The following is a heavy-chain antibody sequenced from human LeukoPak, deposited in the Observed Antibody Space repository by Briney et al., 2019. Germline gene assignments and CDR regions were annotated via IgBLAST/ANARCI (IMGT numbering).Heavy chain of an antibody. D-gene: IGHD3-10*01. Sequence: PSGTLSLTCAVSGGSISSSNWWSWVRQPPGKGLEWIGEIYHSGSTNYNPSLKSRVTISVDKSKNQFSLKLSSVTAADTAVYYCARDLMVRGSQTYYYYYGMDVWGQGTTVTVSS. CDR3: ARDLMVRGSQTYYYYYGMDV. V-gene: IGHV4-4*02. CDR1: GGSISSSNW. CDR2: IYHSGST. J-gene: IGHJ6*02.